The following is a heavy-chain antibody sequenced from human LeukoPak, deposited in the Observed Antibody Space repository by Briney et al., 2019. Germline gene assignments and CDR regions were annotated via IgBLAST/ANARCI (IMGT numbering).Heavy chain of an antibody. Sequence: GGSLRLSCAASGFTLSSYWMHWVRQGPGKGLVWVSRINSDGSTTTYADSVKGRFTISRDNAKNSLYLQMNSLRAEDTALYYCAKDITMVRGVSVDAFDIWGQGTMVTVSS. J-gene: IGHJ3*02. CDR1: GFTLSSYW. D-gene: IGHD3-10*01. CDR3: AKDITMVRGVSVDAFDI. CDR2: INSDGSTT. V-gene: IGHV3-74*01.